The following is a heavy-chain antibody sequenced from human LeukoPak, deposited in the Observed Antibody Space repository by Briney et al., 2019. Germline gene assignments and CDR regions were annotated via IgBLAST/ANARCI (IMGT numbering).Heavy chain of an antibody. CDR2: MNPNSGNT. CDR3: ARVSRVWFGELKGWFDP. V-gene: IGHV1-8*01. CDR1: GYTFTSYD. J-gene: IGHJ5*02. Sequence: ASVKVSCKASGYTFTSYDINWVRQATGQGLEWMGWMNPNSGNTGYAQKFQGRVTMTRNTSISTAYMELSSLRSEDTAVYYCARVSRVWFGELKGWFDPWGQGTLVTVSS. D-gene: IGHD3-10*01.